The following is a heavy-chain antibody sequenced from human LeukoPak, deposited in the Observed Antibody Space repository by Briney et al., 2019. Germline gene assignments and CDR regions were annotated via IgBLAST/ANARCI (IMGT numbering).Heavy chain of an antibody. V-gene: IGHV4-38-2*02. J-gene: IGHJ4*02. Sequence: PSETLFLTCTVSAYSISSGYYWGWIRQPPGKGLEWIASIYHSGSTYYNASLKSRVTISVDTSKNQFSLKLSSVTAADTAVYYCARLIGSSWPQLIDYWGQGTLVTVSS. D-gene: IGHD6-13*01. CDR1: AYSISSGYY. CDR3: ARLIGSSWPQLIDY. CDR2: IYHSGST.